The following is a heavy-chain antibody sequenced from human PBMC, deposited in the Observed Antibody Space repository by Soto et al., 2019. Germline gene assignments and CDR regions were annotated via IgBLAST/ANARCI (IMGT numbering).Heavy chain of an antibody. J-gene: IGHJ6*03. CDR3: ARVAAIPYYYYMDV. CDR2: IWYDGSNK. CDR1: GFTFSSYG. V-gene: IGHV3-33*01. D-gene: IGHD2-21*01. Sequence: GGSLRLSCAASGFTFSSYGMHWVRQAPGKGLEWVAVIWYDGSNKYYADSVKGRFTISRDNSKNTLYLQMNSLRAEDTAVYYCARVAAIPYYYYMDVWGKGTTVTVSS.